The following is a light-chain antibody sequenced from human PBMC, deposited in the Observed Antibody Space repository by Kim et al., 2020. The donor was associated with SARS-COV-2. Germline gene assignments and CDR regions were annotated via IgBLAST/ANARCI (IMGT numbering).Light chain of an antibody. CDR2: GNN. CDR3: QSYDTSLRGSYV. V-gene: IGLV1-40*01. CDR1: SSNIGAGFD. Sequence: QPVLTQPPSVSGAPGQRVTISCTGSSSNIGAGFDVHWYQQLPGTAPKLLISGNNIRPSGVPDRFSGSKSGTSASLAITGLQAEDEADYYCQSYDTSLRGSYVFGTGTKVTVL. J-gene: IGLJ1*01.